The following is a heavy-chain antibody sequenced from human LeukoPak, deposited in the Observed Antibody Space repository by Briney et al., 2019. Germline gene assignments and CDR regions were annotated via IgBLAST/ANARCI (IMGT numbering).Heavy chain of an antibody. CDR2: IYYSGST. J-gene: IGHJ4*02. CDR3: AREERGAWDY. CDR1: GGSISSYY. D-gene: IGHD4/OR15-4a*01. Sequence: PSETLSLTCTVSGGSISSYYWSWIRQPPGKGLEWIGYIYYSGSTNYNPSLKSRVTISVDTSKNQFSLKLSSVTAADTAVYYCAREERGAWDYWGQGTLVTVSS. V-gene: IGHV4-59*01.